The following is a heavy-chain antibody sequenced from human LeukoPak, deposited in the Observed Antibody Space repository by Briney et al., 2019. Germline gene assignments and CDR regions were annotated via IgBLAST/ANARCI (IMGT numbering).Heavy chain of an antibody. D-gene: IGHD2-21*01. CDR3: ARDCGGDCYYDY. Sequence: PGGSLRLSCAASGFTFSSYAMSWVCQAPGKGLEWVSAISGSGGSTYYADSVKGRFTISRDNSKNTLYLQMNSLRAEDTAVYYCARDCGGDCYYDYWGQGTLVTVSS. V-gene: IGHV3-23*01. J-gene: IGHJ4*02. CDR2: ISGSGGST. CDR1: GFTFSSYA.